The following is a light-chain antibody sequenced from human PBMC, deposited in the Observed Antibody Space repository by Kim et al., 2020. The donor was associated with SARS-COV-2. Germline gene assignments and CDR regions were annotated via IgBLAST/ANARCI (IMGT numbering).Light chain of an antibody. Sequence: ASVGDGVTITCRASQSISSYLNWYQQKPGKAPKLLIYAASSLQSGVPSRFSGSGSGTDFTLTISSLQPEDFATYYCQQSYSTPWTFGQGTKVEIK. J-gene: IGKJ1*01. CDR3: QQSYSTPWT. CDR2: AAS. V-gene: IGKV1-39*01. CDR1: QSISSY.